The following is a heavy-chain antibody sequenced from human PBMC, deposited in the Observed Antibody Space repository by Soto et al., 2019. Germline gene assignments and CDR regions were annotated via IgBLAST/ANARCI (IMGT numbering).Heavy chain of an antibody. D-gene: IGHD3-22*01. CDR2: ISSSSSTI. J-gene: IGHJ5*02. CDR1: GFTFSSYS. V-gene: IGHV3-48*02. Sequence: VQLVESGGGLVQPGGSLRLSCAASGFTFSSYSMNWVRQAPGKGLECVSYISSSSSTIYYADSVKGRFTISRDNAKNSLYLQMNSLRDEDTAVYYCAREPGGYYDSSGYLNWFDPWCQGTLVTVSS. CDR3: AREPGGYYDSSGYLNWFDP.